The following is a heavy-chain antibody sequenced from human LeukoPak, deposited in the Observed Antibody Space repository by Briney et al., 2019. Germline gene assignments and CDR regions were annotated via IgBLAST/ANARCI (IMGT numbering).Heavy chain of an antibody. CDR2: MYYSGIT. CDR1: GDSISTGGYY. D-gene: IGHD1-26*01. Sequence: SQTLSLTCTVSGDSISTGGYYWSWIRQHPVKGLEWIGYMYYSGITSYNPSLKSRVTISVDTSKNQFSLKLSSVTAADTAVYYCARDLATAIGDAFDIWGQGTMVTVSS. CDR3: ARDLATAIGDAFDI. V-gene: IGHV4-31*03. J-gene: IGHJ3*02.